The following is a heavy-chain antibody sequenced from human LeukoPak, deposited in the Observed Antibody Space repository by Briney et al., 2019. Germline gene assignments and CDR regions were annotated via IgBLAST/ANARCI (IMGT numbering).Heavy chain of an antibody. CDR3: ARGRRGYKLPTRKTQNQYYFDY. Sequence: GASVKVSCKASGYTFTGYYMHWVRQAPGQGLEWMGRINPNSGNTGYAQKFQGRVTMTRNTSISTAYMELSSLRSEDTAVYYCARGRRGYKLPTRKTQNQYYFDYWGQGTLVTVSS. CDR1: GYTFTGYY. CDR2: INPNSGNT. J-gene: IGHJ4*02. V-gene: IGHV1-8*02. D-gene: IGHD5-18*01.